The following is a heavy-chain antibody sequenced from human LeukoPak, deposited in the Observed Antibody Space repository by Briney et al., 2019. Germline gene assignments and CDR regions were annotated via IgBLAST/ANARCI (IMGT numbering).Heavy chain of an antibody. CDR2: ISYDGSNK. D-gene: IGHD3-22*01. CDR1: GFTFSSYA. Sequence: GGSLRLSCAASGFTFSSYAMHWVRQAPGKGLEWVAVISYDGSNKYYADSVKGRFTISRDNSKNTLYLQMNSLRAEDTAVYYCARDDYYDSSGYSWWGQGTLVTVSS. V-gene: IGHV3-30*01. J-gene: IGHJ4*02. CDR3: ARDDYYDSSGYSW.